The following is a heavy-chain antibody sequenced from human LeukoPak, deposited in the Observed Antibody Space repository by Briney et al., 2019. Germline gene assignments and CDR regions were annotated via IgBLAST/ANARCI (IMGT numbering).Heavy chain of an antibody. V-gene: IGHV5-51*01. CDR1: GYSFPNYW. CDR3: ATLRTPGGWYDAFDI. J-gene: IGHJ3*02. Sequence: GESLKISCKGSGYSFPNYWIGWVRQMPGKGLEWIGIVYPATSDTTYSPSFQGQVTISADKSISTAYLQWSSLKASDTAMYYCATLRTPGGWYDAFDIWGQGTMVTVSS. D-gene: IGHD6-19*01. CDR2: VYPATSDT.